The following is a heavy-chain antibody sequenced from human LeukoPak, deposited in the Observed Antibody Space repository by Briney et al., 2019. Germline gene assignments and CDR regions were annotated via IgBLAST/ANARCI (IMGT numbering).Heavy chain of an antibody. CDR2: IYSGGST. Sequence: PGGSLRLSCAASGFTVSSNYMSWVRQAPGKGLEWVSVIYSGGSTYYADSVKGRFTISRDNSKNTLYLQMNSLRAEDTAVYYCARHHPDSSGYYYSDYWGQGTLVTVSS. CDR3: ARHHPDSSGYYYSDY. V-gene: IGHV3-66*04. D-gene: IGHD3-22*01. J-gene: IGHJ4*02. CDR1: GFTVSSNY.